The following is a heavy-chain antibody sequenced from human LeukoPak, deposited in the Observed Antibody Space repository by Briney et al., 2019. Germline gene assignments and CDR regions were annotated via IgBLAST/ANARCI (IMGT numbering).Heavy chain of an antibody. CDR2: ISYDGSNK. CDR3: ARIPRTWLRFPYFDY. D-gene: IGHD5-12*01. J-gene: IGHJ4*02. V-gene: IGHV3-30-3*01. CDR1: AFTFSNYT. Sequence: PGGSLGLSXAASAFTFSNYTMHWVRQAPGKGLEWVAVISYDGSNKYYADSVKGRFTISRDNSKNTLYLQMNSLRGEDTAVYYCARIPRTWLRFPYFDYWGQGTLVTVSS.